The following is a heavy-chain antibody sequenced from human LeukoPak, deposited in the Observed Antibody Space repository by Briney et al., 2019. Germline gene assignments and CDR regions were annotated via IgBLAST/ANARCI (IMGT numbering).Heavy chain of an antibody. CDR1: GCTFTSYA. CDR2: INAGNGNT. CDR3: ARGKQQLAPFDY. D-gene: IGHD6-13*01. J-gene: IGHJ4*02. Sequence: ASVRVSCKASGCTFTSYAMHWVRQAPGQRLEWMGGINAGNGNTKYSQKFQGRVTITRDTSASTAYMELSSLRSEDTAVYYCARGKQQLAPFDYWGQGTLVTVSS. V-gene: IGHV1-3*01.